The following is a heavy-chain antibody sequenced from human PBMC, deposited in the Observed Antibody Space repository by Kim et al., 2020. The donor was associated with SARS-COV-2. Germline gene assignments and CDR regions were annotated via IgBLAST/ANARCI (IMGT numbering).Heavy chain of an antibody. J-gene: IGHJ4*02. Sequence: GGSLRLSCVASGFTFSDSAMGWVRQTPGKGLQWLSAISASGGGTHYADSVKGRFTISRDNSRNTLYLQMHSLRADDVGVYYCAKDASTIRAIDYWGQGTLVTVSS. V-gene: IGHV3-23*01. CDR3: AKDASTIRAIDY. CDR2: ISASGGGT. CDR1: GFTFSDSA. D-gene: IGHD3-3*01.